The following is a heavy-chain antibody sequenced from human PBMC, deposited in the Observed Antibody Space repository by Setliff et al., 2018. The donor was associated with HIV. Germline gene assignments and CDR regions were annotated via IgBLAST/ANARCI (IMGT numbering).Heavy chain of an antibody. J-gene: IGHJ6*02. CDR3: ARSRTSSGYYGVTGYGMDV. CDR2: IYHGVST. CDR1: GGSISSSNW. Sequence: SETLSLTCAVSGGSISSSNWWSWVRQPPGKGLEWIGEIYHGVSTNYNPSLKSRVTISVDKSKNQFSLKLNSVTTADTAVYYCARSRTSSGYYGVTGYGMDVWGQGTTVTVSS. D-gene: IGHD3-22*01. V-gene: IGHV4-4*02.